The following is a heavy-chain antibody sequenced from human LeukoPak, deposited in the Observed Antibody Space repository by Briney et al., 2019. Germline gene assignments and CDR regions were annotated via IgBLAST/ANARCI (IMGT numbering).Heavy chain of an antibody. Sequence: GGSLRLSCAAPGFTLSSYAMSWVRQAPGKGRVWVSTISGSGVSTYSADSVKGRFTISRDNSKTTLYLQMNSLRAEDTAVYYCAKSEAADWFDPWGQGTLVTVSS. CDR2: ISGSGVST. D-gene: IGHD6-13*01. J-gene: IGHJ5*02. CDR1: GFTLSSYA. V-gene: IGHV3-23*01. CDR3: AKSEAADWFDP.